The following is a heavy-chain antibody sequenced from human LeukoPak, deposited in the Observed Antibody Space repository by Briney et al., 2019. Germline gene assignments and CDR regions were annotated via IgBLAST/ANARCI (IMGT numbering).Heavy chain of an antibody. CDR2: FYTSGST. J-gene: IGHJ5*02. CDR3: AREGEYSNRLDP. CDR1: GGSISSGSYY. Sequence: SQTLSLTCTVSGGSISSGSYYWSWLRQPAGTGLEWIGRFYTSGSTDYNPSLKSRVTISIDTSKNQFSLKLSSVTAADTAVYYCAREGEYSNRLDPWGQGTLVTVSS. D-gene: IGHD4-11*01. V-gene: IGHV4-61*02.